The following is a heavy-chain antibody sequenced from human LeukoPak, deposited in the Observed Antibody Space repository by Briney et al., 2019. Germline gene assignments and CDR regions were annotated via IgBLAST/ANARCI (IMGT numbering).Heavy chain of an antibody. CDR1: GFTFSSYG. D-gene: IGHD6-13*01. CDR2: IWYDGSNK. Sequence: GGSLRLSCAASGFTFSSYGMHWVRQAPGKGLEWVAVIWYDGSNKYYADSVKGRFTISRDNSKNTLYLQMNSLRAEDTAVYYCAKDQVGAAGCFDYWGQGTLVTVSS. CDR3: AKDQVGAAGCFDY. V-gene: IGHV3-33*06. J-gene: IGHJ4*02.